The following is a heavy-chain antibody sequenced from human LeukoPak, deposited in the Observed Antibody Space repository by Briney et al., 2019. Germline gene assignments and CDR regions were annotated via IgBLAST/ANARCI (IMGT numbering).Heavy chain of an antibody. J-gene: IGHJ3*02. CDR3: AKGRRDAFDI. Sequence: SETLSLTCTVSGGSISSYYWSWIRQPPGKGLEWIGYIYYSGSTNYNPSLKSRVTISVDTSKNQYSLKLSSVTAADTAVYYCAKGRRDAFDIWGQGTMVTVSS. V-gene: IGHV4-59*01. CDR2: IYYSGST. CDR1: GGSISSYY.